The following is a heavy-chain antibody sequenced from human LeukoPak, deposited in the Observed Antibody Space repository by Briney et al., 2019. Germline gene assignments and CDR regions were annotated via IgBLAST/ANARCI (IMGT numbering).Heavy chain of an antibody. Sequence: GGSLRLSCAASGFTVSGNYMSWVRQAPGKGLVWVSRINTDGSSTSYADSVKGRFTISRDNAKNTLYLQMNSLRAEDTAVYYCAREGQQLTHFDYWGQGTLVTVSS. CDR3: AREGQQLTHFDY. J-gene: IGHJ4*02. CDR2: INTDGSST. D-gene: IGHD6-13*01. V-gene: IGHV3-74*01. CDR1: GFTVSGNY.